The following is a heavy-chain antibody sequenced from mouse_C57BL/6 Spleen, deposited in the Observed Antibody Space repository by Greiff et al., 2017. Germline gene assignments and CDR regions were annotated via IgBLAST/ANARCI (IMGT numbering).Heavy chain of an antibody. D-gene: IGHD2-4*01. V-gene: IGHV1-15*01. CDR2: IDPETGGT. CDR1: GYTFTDYE. Sequence: VQLQESGAELVRPGASVTLSCKASGYTFTDYEMHWVKQTPVHGLEWIGAIDPETGGTAYNQKFKGKAIMTADKSSSTAYMELRSLTSEDSAVYYCTRSVDYDWFAYGGQGTLVTVSA. CDR3: TRSVDYDWFAY. J-gene: IGHJ3*01.